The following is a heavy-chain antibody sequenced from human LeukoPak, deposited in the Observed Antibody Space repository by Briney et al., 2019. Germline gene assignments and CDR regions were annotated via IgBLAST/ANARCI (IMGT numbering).Heavy chain of an antibody. CDR3: ARDLLQLRGMDV. D-gene: IGHD2-2*01. V-gene: IGHV3-23*01. J-gene: IGHJ6*02. CDR2: ISASGP. Sequence: GGSLRLSCAASGFTFSRLAMTWVRQAPGKGLEWVSTISASGPYYADAVRGRFTISRDNSKNTLYLQMNSLRAEDTAVYYCARDLLQLRGMDVWGQGTTVTVSS. CDR1: GFTFSRLA.